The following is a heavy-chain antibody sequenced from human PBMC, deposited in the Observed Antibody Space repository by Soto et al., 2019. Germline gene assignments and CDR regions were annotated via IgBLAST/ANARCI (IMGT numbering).Heavy chain of an antibody. V-gene: IGHV4-31*03. CDR3: ARVIEVVVAATVRGHWFDP. D-gene: IGHD2-15*01. CDR1: GGSISSGGYY. CDR2: IYYSGST. Sequence: SETLSLTCTVSGGSISSGGYYWSWIRQHPGKGLEWIGYIYYSGSTYYNPSLKSRVTISVDTSKNQFSLKLSSVTAADTAVYYCARVIEVVVAATVRGHWFDPWGQGTLVTVSS. J-gene: IGHJ5*02.